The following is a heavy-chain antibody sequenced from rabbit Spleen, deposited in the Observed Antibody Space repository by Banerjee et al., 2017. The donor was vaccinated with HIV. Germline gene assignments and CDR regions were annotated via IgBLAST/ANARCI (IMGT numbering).Heavy chain of an antibody. Sequence: QEQLEESGGRLVQPGGSLTLSCKAYGFTISNYWMNWVRQAPGKGLEWIACIDIGRRSTTYYANWAKGRFTISRPSSTRVTLQMTSLTDADTATYFCARDSAGREDFNLWGPGTLVTVS. D-gene: IGHD4-2*01. J-gene: IGHJ4*01. CDR3: ARDSAGREDFNL. CDR2: IDIGRRSTT. CDR1: GFTISNYW. V-gene: IGHV1S45*01.